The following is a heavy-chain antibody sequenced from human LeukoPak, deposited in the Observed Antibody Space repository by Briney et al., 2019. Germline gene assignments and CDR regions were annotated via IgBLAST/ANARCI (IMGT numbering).Heavy chain of an antibody. J-gene: IGHJ4*02. D-gene: IGHD3-10*01. CDR3: ASGPIWSGELLED. CDR2: ITGGGDTT. CDR1: GFTFSSYA. Sequence: SGGSLRLSCAASGFTFSSYAMTWVRQAPGKGLEWVSAITGGGDTTYYADSVKGRFTISRDNSKNTLYLQMNNLRAEDTAVYYCASGPIWSGELLEDWGQGTLVTVSS. V-gene: IGHV3-23*01.